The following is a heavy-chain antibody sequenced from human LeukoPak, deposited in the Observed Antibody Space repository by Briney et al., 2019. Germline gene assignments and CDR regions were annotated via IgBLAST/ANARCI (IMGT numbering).Heavy chain of an antibody. CDR2: IYSGGST. V-gene: IGHV3-NL1*01. CDR1: GFTFSSYG. CDR3: AKANAAAGTRGFDY. D-gene: IGHD6-13*01. Sequence: GGSLRLSCAASGFTFSSYGMHWVRQAPGKGLEWVSVIYSGGSTYYADSVKGRFTISRDNSKNTLYLQMNSLRAEDTAVYYCAKANAAAGTRGFDYWGQGTLVTVSS. J-gene: IGHJ4*02.